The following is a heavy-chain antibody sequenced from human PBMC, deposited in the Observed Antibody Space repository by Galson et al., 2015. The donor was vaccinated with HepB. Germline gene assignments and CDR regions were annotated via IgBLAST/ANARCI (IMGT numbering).Heavy chain of an antibody. V-gene: IGHV6-1*01. J-gene: IGHJ6*02. CDR1: GDSVSSNSAA. CDR3: ARLLVAGTPMNYYYGMDV. CDR2: TYYRSKWYN. D-gene: IGHD6-19*01. Sequence: CAISGDSVSSNSAAWNWIRQSPSRGLEWLGRTYYRSKWYNDYAVSVKSRITINPDTSKNQFSLQLNSVTPEDTAVYYCARLLVAGTPMNYYYGMDVWGQGTTVTVSS.